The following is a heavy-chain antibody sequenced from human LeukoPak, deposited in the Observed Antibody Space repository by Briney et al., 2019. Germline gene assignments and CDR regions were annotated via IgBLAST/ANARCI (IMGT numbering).Heavy chain of an antibody. CDR1: GGSISSYY. V-gene: IGHV4-59*01. CDR3: AREGAAAGTGYFDY. D-gene: IGHD6-13*01. CDR2: IYYGGST. J-gene: IGHJ4*02. Sequence: ASETLSLTCTVSGGSISSYYWSWIRQPPGKGLEWRGYIYYGGSTNYNPSLKSRVTISLDTSKNQFSLKLSSVTAADTAVYYCAREGAAAGTGYFDYWGQGTLVTVPS.